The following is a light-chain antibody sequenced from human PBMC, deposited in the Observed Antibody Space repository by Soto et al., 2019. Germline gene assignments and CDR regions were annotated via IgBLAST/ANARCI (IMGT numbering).Light chain of an antibody. CDR2: EVT. Sequence: QSALTQPPSASGSPGQSVTISCTGTRSDVGDYNYVSWDQQHPGKAPKLLIYEVTKRPSGVPDRFSGSKSANTASLTVSGLQAEDEADYYCSSYAGSDNFEVFGGGTKLTVL. J-gene: IGLJ2*01. V-gene: IGLV2-8*01. CDR1: RSDVGDYNY. CDR3: SSYAGSDNFEV.